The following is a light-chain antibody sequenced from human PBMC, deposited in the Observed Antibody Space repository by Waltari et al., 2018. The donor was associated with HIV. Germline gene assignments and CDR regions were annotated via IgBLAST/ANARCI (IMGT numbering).Light chain of an antibody. V-gene: IGKV3-20*01. J-gene: IGKJ1*01. CDR1: QTVYSDY. Sequence: EFVLTQSPGTLSLSPGERATLSCRASQTVYSDYSAWYQQKPGQAPRLLISGASSRATGIPDRFSGSGSGTDFTLTISRLEPEDFAVYYCQQYGRSATFGQGTKVEIK. CDR3: QQYGRSAT. CDR2: GAS.